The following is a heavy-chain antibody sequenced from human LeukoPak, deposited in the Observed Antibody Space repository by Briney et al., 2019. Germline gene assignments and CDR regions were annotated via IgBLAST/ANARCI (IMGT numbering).Heavy chain of an antibody. CDR1: GFTFSNYW. Sequence: GGSLRLSFAASGFTFSNYWMNWVRQPPGKGLEWVANIRQDGSETYYVDSVKGRFTISRDNAKNSLYLQMNSLRVEDTAVYYCASAVRQQQPWGQGTLVTVSS. CDR3: ASAVRQQQP. D-gene: IGHD6-13*01. CDR2: IRQDGSET. J-gene: IGHJ5*02. V-gene: IGHV3-7*01.